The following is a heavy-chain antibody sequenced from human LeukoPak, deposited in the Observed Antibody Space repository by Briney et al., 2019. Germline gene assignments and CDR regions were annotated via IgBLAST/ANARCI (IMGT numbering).Heavy chain of an antibody. CDR1: RFTFSSYA. Sequence: GGSLRLPCSASRFTFSSYAMDWVRQAPGKGLEYVSAISSNGCIKYYADSVKGRFTISRNNSKNTLCLQMSSVRAEDTAVYYCVKVTGDGAFDIWGQGTMVTVSS. J-gene: IGHJ3*02. V-gene: IGHV3-64D*06. D-gene: IGHD7-27*01. CDR2: ISSNGCIK. CDR3: VKVTGDGAFDI.